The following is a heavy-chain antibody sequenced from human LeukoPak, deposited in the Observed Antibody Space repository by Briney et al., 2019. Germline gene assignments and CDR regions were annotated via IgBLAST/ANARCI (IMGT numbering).Heavy chain of an antibody. Sequence: GGSLRLSCEVSGFTFSSYWMSWVRQAPGKGLEWVANIKQDGSEKNYVDSVKGRFTISRDNAKNSLYLQMNSLRAEDTAVYYCARDRLPDLVHCFDSWGQGTLVTVSS. CDR1: GFTFSSYW. CDR2: IKQDGSEK. CDR3: ARDRLPDLVHCFDS. J-gene: IGHJ4*02. V-gene: IGHV3-7*01.